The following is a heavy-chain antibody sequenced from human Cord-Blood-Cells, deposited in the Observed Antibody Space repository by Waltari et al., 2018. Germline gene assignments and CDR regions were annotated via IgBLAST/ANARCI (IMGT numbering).Heavy chain of an antibody. J-gene: IGHJ4*02. Sequence: QLQLQESGPGLVKPSETLSLTCTVSGGSISSSSYYWGWIRQPPGKGLEWIGSIYYSGSTYHNPSLKRRVTISVDTSKNQFSLKLSSVTAADTAVYYCARQNIEYSSSFFDYWGQGTLVTVSS. D-gene: IGHD6-6*01. V-gene: IGHV4-39*01. CDR2: IYYSGST. CDR3: ARQNIEYSSSFFDY. CDR1: GGSISSSSYY.